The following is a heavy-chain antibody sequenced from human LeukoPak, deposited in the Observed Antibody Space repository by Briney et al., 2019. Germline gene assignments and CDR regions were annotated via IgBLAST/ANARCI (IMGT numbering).Heavy chain of an antibody. CDR1: GFTFSIYS. CDR3: DY. D-gene: IGHD2-2*01. Sequence: GGSLRLSCAASGFTFSIYSMNWVRQAPGKGLEWVSCISSGSTNIYYADSVRGRFTISRDNAKNSLCCARVGGYCSSISNCYGDYWGQGTLVTVSS. J-gene: IGHJ4*02. CDR2: ISSGSTNI. V-gene: IGHV3-21*01.